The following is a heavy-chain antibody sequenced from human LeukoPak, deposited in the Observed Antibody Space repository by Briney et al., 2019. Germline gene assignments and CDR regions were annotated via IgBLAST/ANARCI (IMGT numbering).Heavy chain of an antibody. CDR1: GXSFSGYY. CDR3: ASGSTSHQFDY. D-gene: IGHD2-2*01. J-gene: IGHJ4*02. CDR2: INHSGST. Sequence: PSETLSLTCAVYGXSFSGYYWSWIRQPPGKGLEWIGEINHSGSTNYNPSLKSRVTISVDTSKNQFSLKLSSVTAADTAVYYCASGSTSHQFDYWGQGTLVTVSS. V-gene: IGHV4-34*01.